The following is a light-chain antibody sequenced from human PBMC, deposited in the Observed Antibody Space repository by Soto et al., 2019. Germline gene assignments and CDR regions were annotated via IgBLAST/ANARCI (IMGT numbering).Light chain of an antibody. V-gene: IGLV2-14*01. CDR2: EVR. J-gene: IGLJ2*01. CDR1: SSDVGRYNY. Sequence: QSALTQPASVSGSPGQSITISCTGTSSDVGRYNYVSWYQQHPGKAPKLMIYEVRNRPSGVSSRFSGSKSGNTASLTISGLQAEDEAEYYCNSYGGNTNVVFGGGTKLTVL. CDR3: NSYGGNTNVV.